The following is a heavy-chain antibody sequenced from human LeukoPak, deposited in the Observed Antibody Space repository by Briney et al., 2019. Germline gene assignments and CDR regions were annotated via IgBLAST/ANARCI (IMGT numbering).Heavy chain of an antibody. V-gene: IGHV3-21*01. Sequence: GGSLRLSCAASGFTFSSYSMNWVRQAPGKGLEWVSSISSSSSYIYYADSVKGRFTISRDNAKNSLYLQMNSLRAENTAVYYCASLIVGARDDAFDIWGQGTMVTVSS. CDR2: ISSSSSYI. J-gene: IGHJ3*02. CDR3: ASLIVGARDDAFDI. D-gene: IGHD1-26*01. CDR1: GFTFSSYS.